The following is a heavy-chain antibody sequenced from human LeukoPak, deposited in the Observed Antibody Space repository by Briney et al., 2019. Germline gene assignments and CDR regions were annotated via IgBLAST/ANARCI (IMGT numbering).Heavy chain of an antibody. J-gene: IGHJ4*02. CDR3: AKATGYGIVATIFDY. D-gene: IGHD5-12*01. V-gene: IGHV3-23*01. CDR1: GFTFSSYA. CDR2: ISGSGGST. Sequence: GGSLRLSCAASGFTFSSYAMSWVRQAPGKGLEWVSAISGSGGSTYHADSVKGRFTISRDNSKNTLYLQMNSLRAEDTAVYYCAKATGYGIVATIFDYWGQRTLVTVSS.